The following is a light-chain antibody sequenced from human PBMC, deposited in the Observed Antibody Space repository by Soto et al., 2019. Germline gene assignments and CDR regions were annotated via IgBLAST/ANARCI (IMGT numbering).Light chain of an antibody. J-gene: IGKJ1*01. V-gene: IGKV1-5*01. CDR2: DVS. CDR3: QQYTNYPWT. Sequence: DIQMTQSPPTLSASVGDRVTITCRASQSISSWLAWYQQRPGKAPKLLIYDVSSLESGVPSRFSGSGSGTEFTLTISSLQPDDFATYYCQQYTNYPWTFGQGTKVDIK. CDR1: QSISSW.